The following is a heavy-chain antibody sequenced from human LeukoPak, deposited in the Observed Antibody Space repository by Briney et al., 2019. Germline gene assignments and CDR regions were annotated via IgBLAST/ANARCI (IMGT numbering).Heavy chain of an antibody. CDR2: IYTSGSR. CDR1: GGSISSYY. CDR3: ARDRGKSWYDCFDY. D-gene: IGHD6-13*01. V-gene: IGHV4-4*07. Sequence: SETLSLTCTVSGGSISSYYWSWVRQPAGKGLEWIGRIYTSGSRNYYPSLKSRVTMSVDTSKNQFSLKLSSVTAADTAVYYCARDRGKSWYDCFDYWGQGTMVTVSS. J-gene: IGHJ3*01.